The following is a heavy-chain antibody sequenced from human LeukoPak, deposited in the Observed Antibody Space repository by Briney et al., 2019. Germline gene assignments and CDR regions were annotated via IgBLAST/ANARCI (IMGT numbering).Heavy chain of an antibody. D-gene: IGHD3-22*01. V-gene: IGHV4-61*02. CDR3: ARHPIYDSSALPPSN. J-gene: IGHJ4*02. CDR2: IYTSGST. Sequence: PSETLSLTCTVSGGSISSGSYYWSWIRQPAGKGLEWVGRIYTSGSTNYNPSLKSRVTISVDTSKNQFSLKLSSVTAADTAVYYCARHPIYDSSALPPSNWGQGTLVTVSS. CDR1: GGSISSGSYY.